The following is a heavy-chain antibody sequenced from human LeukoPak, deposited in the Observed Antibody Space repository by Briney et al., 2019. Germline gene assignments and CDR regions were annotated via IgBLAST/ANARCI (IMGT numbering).Heavy chain of an antibody. CDR3: ARGDNWNDVEYFDY. CDR1: GGSISSYY. CDR2: IYHSGST. V-gene: IGHV4-59*12. D-gene: IGHD1-1*01. Sequence: SETLSLTCTVSGGSISSYYWSWIRQPPGKGLEWIGYIYHSGSTYYNPSLKSRVTISVDRSKNQFSLKLSSVTAADTAVYYCARGDNWNDVEYFDYWGQGTLVTVSS. J-gene: IGHJ4*02.